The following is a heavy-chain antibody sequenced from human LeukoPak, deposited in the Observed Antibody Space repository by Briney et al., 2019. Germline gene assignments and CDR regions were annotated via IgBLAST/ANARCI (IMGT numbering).Heavy chain of an antibody. V-gene: IGHV3-30*03. Sequence: GGFLRLSCAASGFTFSSYGMHWVRQAPGKGLEWVAVISYDGSNKYYADSVKGRFTISRDNSKNTLYLQMNSLRAEDTAVYYCARTYAYDATGDRGHWGQGTLVTVSS. CDR3: ARTYAYDATGDRGH. J-gene: IGHJ4*02. D-gene: IGHD3-16*01. CDR2: ISYDGSNK. CDR1: GFTFSSYG.